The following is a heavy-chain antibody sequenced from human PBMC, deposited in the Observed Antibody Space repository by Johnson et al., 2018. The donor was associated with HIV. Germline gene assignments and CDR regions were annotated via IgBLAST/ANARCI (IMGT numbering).Heavy chain of an antibody. J-gene: IGHJ3*02. CDR3: AKDGGGYGDYAYDAFDI. V-gene: IGHV3-30*02. CDR1: GFTFSSYG. D-gene: IGHD4-17*01. Sequence: QVQLVESGGGVVQPGRSLRLSCAASGFTFSSYGMHWVRQALGKGLEWVAFIRYDGSNKYYADSVKGRFTISRDNSKNTLYLQMNSLRAEDTAVYYCAKDGGGYGDYAYDAFDIWGQGTMVTVSS. CDR2: IRYDGSNK.